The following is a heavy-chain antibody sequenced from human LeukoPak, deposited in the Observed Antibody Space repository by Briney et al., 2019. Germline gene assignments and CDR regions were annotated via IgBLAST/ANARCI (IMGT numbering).Heavy chain of an antibody. J-gene: IGHJ4*02. Sequence: PGGSLRLSCADSGFTFRDYYMSWIRQAPGKGLEWVSYISSSGSTIYYADSVKGRFTISRDNAKNSLYLQMNSLRAEDTAVYYCAGGRWLQPFDYWGQGTLVTVSS. CDR3: AGGRWLQPFDY. CDR1: GFTFRDYY. V-gene: IGHV3-11*01. CDR2: ISSSGSTI. D-gene: IGHD5-24*01.